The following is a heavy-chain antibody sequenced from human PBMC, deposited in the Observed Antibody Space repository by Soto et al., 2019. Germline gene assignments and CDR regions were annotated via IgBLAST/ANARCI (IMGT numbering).Heavy chain of an antibody. D-gene: IGHD2-2*03. CDR2: ISYDGSNK. J-gene: IGHJ5*02. CDR1: GFTFSSYG. CDR3: AKGPVSYGFAVRFDP. V-gene: IGHV3-30*18. Sequence: LRLSCEASGFTFSSYGMHWVRQAPGKGLEWVAVISYDGSNKYYADSVKGRFTISRDNSKNTLYLQMNSLRAEDTAVYYCAKGPVSYGFAVRFDPWGQGTLVTVSS.